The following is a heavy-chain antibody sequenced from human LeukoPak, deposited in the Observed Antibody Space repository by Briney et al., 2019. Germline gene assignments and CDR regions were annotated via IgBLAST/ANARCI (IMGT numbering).Heavy chain of an antibody. D-gene: IGHD2-2*01. CDR3: ARMPSHQLAPSPYYFYYMDV. CDR1: GYSISTDYY. V-gene: IGHV4-38-2*02. CDR2: LYHSGST. Sequence: SETLSHTCTVSGYSISTDYYWGWIRQPPGRGLEWIGSLYHSGSTYYNPSLKSRVAMSIDTSKNQFSLRLTSVTAADTAVYFCARMPSHQLAPSPYYFYYMDVWGKGTTVTVSS. J-gene: IGHJ6*03.